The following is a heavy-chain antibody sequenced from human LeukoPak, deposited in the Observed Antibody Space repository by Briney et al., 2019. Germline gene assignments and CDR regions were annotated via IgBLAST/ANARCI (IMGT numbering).Heavy chain of an antibody. CDR3: AGVLGDGDY. V-gene: IGHV1-2*06. CDR1: GGTFSSYA. J-gene: IGHJ4*02. CDR2: INPNSGGT. Sequence: GASVKVSCKASGGTFSSYAISWVRQAPGQGLEWMGRINPNSGGTNYAQKFQGRVTMTRDTSISTAYMELSRLRSDDTAVYYCAGVLGDGDYWGQGTLVTVSS. D-gene: IGHD3-10*01.